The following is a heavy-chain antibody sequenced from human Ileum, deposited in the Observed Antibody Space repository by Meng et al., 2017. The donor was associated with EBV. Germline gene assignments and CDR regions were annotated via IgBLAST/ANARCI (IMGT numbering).Heavy chain of an antibody. V-gene: IGHV4-4*02. J-gene: IGHJ4*02. CDR1: GGSISRSDW. D-gene: IGHD3-22*01. Sequence: VQRQGSGPGLVKPSETLSLTCAVSGGSISRSDWWSWVRQPPGKGLEWIGETSHSGSTNYSPSLKSRVTISLDKSKNQLSLKLNSVTAADTAAYYCASSDYYRSDYWGQGTLVTVSS. CDR3: ASSDYYRSDY. CDR2: TSHSGST.